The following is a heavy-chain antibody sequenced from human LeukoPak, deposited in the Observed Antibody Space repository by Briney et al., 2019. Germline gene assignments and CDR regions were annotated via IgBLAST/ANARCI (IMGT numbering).Heavy chain of an antibody. D-gene: IGHD3-16*01. J-gene: IGHJ4*02. CDR3: AGGGGY. V-gene: IGHV4-34*01. CDR1: GGXFSGYD. Sequence: SETLSLTCAVYGGXFSGYDWSWIRQPPGKGLEWIGEINHSGSTNYNPSLKSRVTISEDTSKNQFSLMLSSVTAADTAVYYCAGGGGYWGQGTLVTVSS. CDR2: INHSGST.